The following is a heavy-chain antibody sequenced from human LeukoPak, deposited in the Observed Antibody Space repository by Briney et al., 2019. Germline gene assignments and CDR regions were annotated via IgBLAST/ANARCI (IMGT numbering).Heavy chain of an antibody. CDR1: GYTFTSYG. CDR2: ISAYNGNT. CDR3: ARRSRGDYDSYMDV. J-gene: IGHJ6*03. Sequence: ASVKVSCKASGYTFTSYGISWVRPAPGQGLEWMGWISAYNGNTNYAQKLQGRVTMTTDTSTSTAYMELRSLRSDDTAVYYCARRSRGDYDSYMDVWGKGTTVTVSS. V-gene: IGHV1-18*01. D-gene: IGHD3-3*01.